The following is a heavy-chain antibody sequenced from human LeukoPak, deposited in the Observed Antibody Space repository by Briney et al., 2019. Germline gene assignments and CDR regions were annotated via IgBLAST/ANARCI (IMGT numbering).Heavy chain of an antibody. V-gene: IGHV4-59*11. D-gene: IGHD4-17*01. Sequence: PSETLSLTCAVSDDSFSSHYWTWIRQPPGKGLEWIGYISYIGSTNYNPSLKSRVTVSIDTSKNQFSLKLSSVTAADTAVYYCARDLVTVTKGFDIWGQGTMVSVSS. CDR1: DDSFSSHY. CDR2: ISYIGST. J-gene: IGHJ3*02. CDR3: ARDLVTVTKGFDI.